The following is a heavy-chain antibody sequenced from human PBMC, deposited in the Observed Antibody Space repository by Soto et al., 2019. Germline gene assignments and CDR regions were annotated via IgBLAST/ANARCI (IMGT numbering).Heavy chain of an antibody. D-gene: IGHD4-17*01. J-gene: IGHJ4*02. CDR1: GFSLSTSGVG. CDR2: IYWDDDT. Sequence: QITLKESGPTLVKPTQTLTLTCTFSGFSLSTSGVGVGWIRQPPGKALDWLALIYWDDDTRYSPSLKNRLSITKDTSKNQVALTMTNMDPVDTATYYCAHRTTYEVTTPFFDYWGQGTLVTVSS. V-gene: IGHV2-5*02. CDR3: AHRTTYEVTTPFFDY.